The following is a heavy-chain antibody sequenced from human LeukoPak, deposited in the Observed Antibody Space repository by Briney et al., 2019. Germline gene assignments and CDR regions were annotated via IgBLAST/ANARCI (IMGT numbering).Heavy chain of an antibody. J-gene: IGHJ4*02. CDR1: GGSISSYY. D-gene: IGHD1-14*01. CDR3: AREGVLSADERRQTGGFDY. CDR2: IYYSGST. Sequence: PSETLSLTCTVSGGSISSYYWSWIRQPLGKGLEWIGYIYYSGSTNYNPSLKSRVTISVDTSKNQFSLKLSSVTAADTAVYYCAREGVLSADERRQTGGFDYWGQGTLVTVSS. V-gene: IGHV4-59*01.